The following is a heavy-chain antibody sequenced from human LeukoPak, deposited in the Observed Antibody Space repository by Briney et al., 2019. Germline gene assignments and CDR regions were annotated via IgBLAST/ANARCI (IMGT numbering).Heavy chain of an antibody. CDR2: INHSGST. V-gene: IGHV4-34*01. CDR3: ARTGGYCSGGSCYGEYFQH. CDR1: GGSFSGYY. Sequence: SETLSLTRAVYGGSFSGYYWSWIRQPPGKGLEWIGEINHSGSTNYNPSLKSQVTISVDTSKNQFSLKLSSVTAADTAVYYCARTGGYCSGGSCYGEYFQHWGQGTLVTVSS. D-gene: IGHD2-15*01. J-gene: IGHJ1*01.